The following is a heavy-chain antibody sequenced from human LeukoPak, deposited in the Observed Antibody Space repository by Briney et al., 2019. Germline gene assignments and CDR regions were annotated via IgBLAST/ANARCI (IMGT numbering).Heavy chain of an antibody. CDR2: ISSSSSYI. V-gene: IGHV3-21*01. J-gene: IGHJ3*02. CDR1: GFTFSSYS. CDR3: ASPRSMAYDFWSGYSDAFDI. Sequence: AGGSLRLSCAASGFTFSSYSMDWVRQAPGKGLEWVSSISSSSSYIYYADSVKGRFTISRDNAKNSLYLQMNSLRAEDTAVYYCASPRSMAYDFWSGYSDAFDIWGQGTMVTVSS. D-gene: IGHD3-3*01.